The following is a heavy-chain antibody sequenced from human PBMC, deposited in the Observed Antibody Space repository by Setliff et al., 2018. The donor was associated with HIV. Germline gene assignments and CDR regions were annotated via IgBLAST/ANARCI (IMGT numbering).Heavy chain of an antibody. CDR3: ASRWPAMREFDY. D-gene: IGHD2-2*01. CDR1: GGSISSSGPGYY. Sequence: PSETLSLTCTVSGGSISSSGPGYYWGWIRQPPGKGLEWIGSVYNSGSTNYNPSLKSRVTISVDRSKNQFSLKVTSVTAADTAVYYCASRWPAMREFDYWGQEPWSPSPQ. CDR2: VYNSGST. V-gene: IGHV4-39*07. J-gene: IGHJ4*01.